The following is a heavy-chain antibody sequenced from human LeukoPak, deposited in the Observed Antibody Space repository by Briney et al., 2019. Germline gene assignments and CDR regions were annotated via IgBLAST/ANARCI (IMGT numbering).Heavy chain of an antibody. CDR3: AKDENSGYSVPVDY. D-gene: IGHD5-12*01. CDR2: IRYDGSNK. CDR1: GFTFSSYG. J-gene: IGHJ4*02. V-gene: IGHV3-30*02. Sequence: PGGSLRLSCAASGFTFSSYGMHWVRQAPGKGLEWVAFIRYDGSNKYYADSVKGRFTISRDNSKNTLYLQMNSLRAEDTAVYYCAKDENSGYSVPVDYWGQGTLVTVSS.